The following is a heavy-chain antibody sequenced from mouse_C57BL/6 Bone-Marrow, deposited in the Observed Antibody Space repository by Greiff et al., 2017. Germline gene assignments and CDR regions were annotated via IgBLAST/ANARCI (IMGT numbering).Heavy chain of an antibody. Sequence: EVQLVESGPGLVKPSQSLSLTCSVTGHSITSGYYWNWIRQFPGNKLEWMGYISYDGSNNYNPSLKNRISITRDTSKNQFFLKLNSVTTEDTATYYCASLLLRYWYFDVWGTGTTVTVSS. CDR3: ASLLLRYWYFDV. V-gene: IGHV3-6*01. CDR1: GHSITSGYY. D-gene: IGHD1-1*01. CDR2: ISYDGSN. J-gene: IGHJ1*03.